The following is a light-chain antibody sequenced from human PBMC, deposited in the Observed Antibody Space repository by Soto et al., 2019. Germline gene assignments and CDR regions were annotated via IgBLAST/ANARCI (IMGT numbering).Light chain of an antibody. J-gene: IGLJ2*01. V-gene: IGLV1-51*01. CDR3: GTWDSSLSVVV. CDR2: DNT. Sequence: SVLTQPPSVSAAPGQEVTISCSGSSTNIGSNSVSWYQHLPGTAPKLVVYDNTKRPSGIPGRFSGAKSDTSATLGITGLRTGDEADYYCGTWDSSLSVVVFGGGTQLTVL. CDR1: STNIGSNS.